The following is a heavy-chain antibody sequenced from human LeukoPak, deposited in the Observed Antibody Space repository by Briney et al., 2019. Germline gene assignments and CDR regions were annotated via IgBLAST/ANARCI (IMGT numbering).Heavy chain of an antibody. CDR1: GFTFSSYG. D-gene: IGHD5-12*01. J-gene: IGHJ3*02. Sequence: GGSLRLSCAASGFTFSSYGMHWVRQAPGKGLEWVAVISYDGSNKYCADSVKGRFTISRDNSKNTLYLQMNSLRAEDTAVYYCAKSNLRGLRGAGAFDIWGQGTMVTVSS. V-gene: IGHV3-30*18. CDR2: ISYDGSNK. CDR3: AKSNLRGLRGAGAFDI.